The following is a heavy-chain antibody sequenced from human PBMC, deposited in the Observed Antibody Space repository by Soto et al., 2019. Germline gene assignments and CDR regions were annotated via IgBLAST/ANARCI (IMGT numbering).Heavy chain of an antibody. CDR2: VRRGGST. CDR1: GFTFTSYA. D-gene: IGHD2-15*01. Sequence: EVQLLESGGGLVQPEGSLRLSCAASGFTFTSYAMGWVRQAPGKGLECVSVVRRGGSTHYADSVTGRFIVSRDNSKNTVSLQMNSLRADDTAVYYCAKRRGAGGHFDYWGQGALVTVSS. V-gene: IGHV3-23*01. J-gene: IGHJ4*02. CDR3: AKRRGAGGHFDY.